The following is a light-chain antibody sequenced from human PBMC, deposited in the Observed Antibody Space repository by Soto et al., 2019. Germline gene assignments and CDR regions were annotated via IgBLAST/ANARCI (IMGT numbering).Light chain of an antibody. V-gene: IGKV1-12*01. CDR3: QQSNSLPYT. J-gene: IGKJ2*01. CDR1: QGISNW. Sequence: QMTQTPSSVSASVGDIVTITCRASQGISNWLAWYQQKPGTAPRLLIDATSTLQTGVPSRFSGSVSGADFTLTISSLQPEDFATYFCQQSNSLPYTFGQRAKVDI. CDR2: ATS.